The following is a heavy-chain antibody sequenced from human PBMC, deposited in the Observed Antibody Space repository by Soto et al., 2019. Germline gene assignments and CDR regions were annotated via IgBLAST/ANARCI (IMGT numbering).Heavy chain of an antibody. CDR1: GFTFSSDW. CDR2: IKQDGSEK. D-gene: IGHD5-18*01. CDR3: AREGTAMPYFDY. V-gene: IGHV3-7*04. J-gene: IGHJ4*02. Sequence: EVQLVESGGGLVQPGGSLRLSCAASGFTFSSDWMSWVRQAPGKGLEWVANIKQDGSEKYYVDSVKGRFTISRDNAKNSLYLQMNSLRAEDTAVYYCAREGTAMPYFDYWGQGTLVTVSS.